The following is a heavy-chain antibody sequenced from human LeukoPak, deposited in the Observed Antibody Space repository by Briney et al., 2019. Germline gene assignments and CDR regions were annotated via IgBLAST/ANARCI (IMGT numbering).Heavy chain of an antibody. CDR1: GGTFSSYA. CDR3: ARSGYYDSSGHFDY. Sequence: ASVKVSCKASGGTFSSYAISWVRQAPGQGLEWMGGIIPIFDTANYAQKFQGRVTITADESTSTAYMELSSLRSEDTAVYYCARSGYYDSSGHFDYWGQGTLVTVSS. CDR2: IIPIFDTA. V-gene: IGHV1-69*13. D-gene: IGHD3-22*01. J-gene: IGHJ4*02.